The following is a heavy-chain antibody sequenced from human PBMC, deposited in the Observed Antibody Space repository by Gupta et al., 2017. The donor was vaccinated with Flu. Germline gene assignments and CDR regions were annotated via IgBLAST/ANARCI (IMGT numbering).Heavy chain of an antibody. D-gene: IGHD3-10*01. V-gene: IGHV3-48*02. CDR1: GFTFSSYS. Sequence: EVQLVESGGGLVQPGGSLRLSCAASGFTFSSYSMNWVRQAPGKGLEWVSYISSSSSTIYYADSVKGRFTISRDNAKNSLYLQMNSLRDEDTAVYYCARALRSIDGSGSYYQFDYWGQGTMVTVSS. CDR3: ARALRSIDGSGSYYQFDY. J-gene: IGHJ4*02. CDR2: ISSSSSTI.